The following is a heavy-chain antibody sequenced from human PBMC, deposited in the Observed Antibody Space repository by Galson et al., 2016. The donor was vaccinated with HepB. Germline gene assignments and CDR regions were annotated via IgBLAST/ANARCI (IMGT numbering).Heavy chain of an antibody. CDR1: GYTFTNYG. J-gene: IGHJ3*02. CDR2: IGAARGDT. D-gene: IGHD2-21*01. V-gene: IGHV1-18*04. Sequence: SVKVSCKASGYTFTNYGITWVRQAPGQGLEWMGWIGAARGDTNYAQKFQGRLTMTRDTSTTTAYMELGYLGSDDTAVYYCASAHTFCCDGDVCHGYDAFEIWGKGTTVIVSS. CDR3: ASAHTFCCDGDVCHGYDAFEI.